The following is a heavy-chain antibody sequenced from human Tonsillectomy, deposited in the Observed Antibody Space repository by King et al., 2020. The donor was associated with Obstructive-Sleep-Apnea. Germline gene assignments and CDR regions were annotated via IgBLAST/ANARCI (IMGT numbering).Heavy chain of an antibody. J-gene: IGHJ4*02. V-gene: IGHV3-30*14. CDR2: ISRDGRRE. D-gene: IGHD1-26*01. CDR1: GFIFSSHE. Sequence: VQLVESGGGVVQPGGSLRLSCAVSGFIFSSHEMYWVRQTPGKGLEWVAFISRDGRREYYADSVRGRFTISRDNSRNTLYLQMNSLRAEETAMYYCAKDLSGKYSFHYWGQGTLVTVSS. CDR3: AKDLSGKYSFHY.